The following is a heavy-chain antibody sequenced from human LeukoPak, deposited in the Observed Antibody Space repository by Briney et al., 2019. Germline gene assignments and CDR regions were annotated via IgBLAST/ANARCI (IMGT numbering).Heavy chain of an antibody. D-gene: IGHD1-26*01. CDR1: GYTFTSYG. J-gene: IGHJ4*02. CDR3: ARGVGANSRPDY. Sequence: VASVKVSCKASGYTFTSYGISWVRQAPGQGLEWMGWISVYNGNTKYAQKFQGRVTMTTDTSTSTAYMELRSLKSDDTAVYYCARGVGANSRPDYWSQGTLVTVSS. V-gene: IGHV1-18*01. CDR2: ISVYNGNT.